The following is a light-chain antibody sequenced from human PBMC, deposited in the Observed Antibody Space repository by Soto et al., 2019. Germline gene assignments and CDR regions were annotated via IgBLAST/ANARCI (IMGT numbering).Light chain of an antibody. CDR2: KAS. CDR3: QQSYSLPF. CDR1: QSISVW. J-gene: IGKJ2*01. V-gene: IGKV1-5*03. Sequence: DIQMTQSPSTLSASVGDRVTITCRASQSISVWLAWYQQKAGKAPNLLIYKASRLESGVPSRFSGSGSGTDFTLTISSLQPEDFATYYCQQSYSLPFFGQGTKVDIK.